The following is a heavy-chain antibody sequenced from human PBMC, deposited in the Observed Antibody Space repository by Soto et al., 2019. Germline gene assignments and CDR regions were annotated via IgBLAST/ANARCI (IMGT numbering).Heavy chain of an antibody. V-gene: IGHV1-69*13. CDR3: ARGYDYGARFDY. CDR2: IIPIFGTA. CDR1: GGTFSSYA. D-gene: IGHD4-17*01. Sequence: SVKVSCKASGGTFSSYAISWVRQAPGQGLEWMGGIIPIFGTANYAQKFQGRVTITADESTSTAYMELSSLRSEDTAVYYCARGYDYGARFDYWGQGTLVTVPS. J-gene: IGHJ4*02.